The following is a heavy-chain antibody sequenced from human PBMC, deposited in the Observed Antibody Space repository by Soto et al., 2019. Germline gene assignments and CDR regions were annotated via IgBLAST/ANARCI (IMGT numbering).Heavy chain of an antibody. V-gene: IGHV3-33*03. CDR3: VRGATTTGWFDAFDL. D-gene: IGHD6-19*01. CDR2: IWDDGRDK. CDR1: GFTLSSHG. J-gene: IGHJ3*01. Sequence: VHLLESGGGVVQSGTSLRLSCVASGFTLSSHGMHWVRQAPGKGLEWVSFIWDDGRDKYYADSVEGRFLISRDNSKNTMTLQVKTLRPEDTALYYCVRGATTTGWFDAFDLWGRGTMVTVSS.